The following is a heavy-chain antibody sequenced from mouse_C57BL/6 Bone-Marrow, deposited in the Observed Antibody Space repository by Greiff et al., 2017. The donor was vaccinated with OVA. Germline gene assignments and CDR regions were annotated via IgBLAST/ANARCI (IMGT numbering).Heavy chain of an antibody. CDR1: GYTFTSYW. D-gene: IGHD1-1*01. V-gene: IGHV1-64*01. J-gene: IGHJ2*01. CDR2: IHPNSGST. Sequence: QVQLQQPGAELVKPGASVKLSCKASGYTFTSYWMHWVKQRPGQGLEWIGMIHPNSGSTNYNEKFKSKATLTVDKSSSTAYMQRSSLTAEDAAVYYCARRAYYYGSSYGFDYWGQGTTLTVSS. CDR3: ARRAYYYGSSYGFDY.